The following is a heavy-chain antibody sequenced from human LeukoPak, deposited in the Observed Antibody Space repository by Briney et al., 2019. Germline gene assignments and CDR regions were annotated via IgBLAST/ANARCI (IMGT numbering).Heavy chain of an antibody. CDR1: GFTFSSYW. CDR2: IKQDGSEK. V-gene: IGHV3-7*01. Sequence: GGSLRLSCAASGFTFSSYWMSWVRQAPGKGLEWVANIKQDGSEKYYVDSVKGRFTISRDNAKNSLYLQMNSLRAEDTAVYYCARAKGPYSGSPIDYWDQGTLVTVSS. CDR3: ARAKGPYSGSPIDY. D-gene: IGHD1-26*01. J-gene: IGHJ4*02.